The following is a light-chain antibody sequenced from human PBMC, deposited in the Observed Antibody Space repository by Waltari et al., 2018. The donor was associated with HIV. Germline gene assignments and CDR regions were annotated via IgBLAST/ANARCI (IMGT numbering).Light chain of an antibody. Sequence: QHALTPPRSVSGSPGQSFTTSCSGTTSNVGGCNYVAWYHQHPGEAAHIMISDVVRPPSGVPDRFSGSKSGNTASLTISGLQADDEADYYCCSYAGSYTLYVFGTGTKVTVL. J-gene: IGLJ1*01. V-gene: IGLV2-11*01. CDR1: TSNVGGCNY. CDR2: DVV. CDR3: CSYAGSYTLYV.